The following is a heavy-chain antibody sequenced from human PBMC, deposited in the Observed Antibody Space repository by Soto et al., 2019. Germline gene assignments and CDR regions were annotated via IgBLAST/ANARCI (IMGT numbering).Heavy chain of an antibody. CDR1: GFTFSNAW. J-gene: IGHJ6*02. D-gene: IGHD4-17*01. Sequence: PGGSLRLSCAASGFTFSNAWMNWVRQAPGKGLEWVGRIKSKTDGGTTDYAAPVKGRFTISRDDSKNTLYLQMNSLKTEDTAVYYCTTDPHWRAVTMRKYGHYYYGMDVWGQGTTVTVSS. CDR2: IKSKTDGGTT. V-gene: IGHV3-15*07. CDR3: TTDPHWRAVTMRKYGHYYYGMDV.